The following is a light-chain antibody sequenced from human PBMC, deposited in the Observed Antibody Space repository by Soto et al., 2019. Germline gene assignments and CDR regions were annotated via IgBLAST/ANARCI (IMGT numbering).Light chain of an antibody. CDR2: EVN. CDR3: SSYTTLITVV. J-gene: IGLJ3*02. Sequence: QSALTQPASVSGSLGQSITISCTGGSSDVGGYDYVSWYQQHPGKVPKLMIYEVNNRPSGVSNRFSGSKSANTASLTISGLRPEDEADYYCSSYTTLITVVFGGGTKLTVL. V-gene: IGLV2-14*01. CDR1: SSDVGGYDY.